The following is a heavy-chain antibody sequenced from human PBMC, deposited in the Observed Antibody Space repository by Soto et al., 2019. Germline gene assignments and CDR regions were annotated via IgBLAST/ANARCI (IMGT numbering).Heavy chain of an antibody. J-gene: IGHJ3*02. Sequence: DVQLVETGGGLIQPGGSLRLSCAASGFSVSSDYMNWVRQDPGKGLEWVSVIYRGGSTYYADSVRGRFTISRDNSENTLFLQTNSLRAEDTAVYYCARATEWNALDIWGQGTMVTVSS. CDR1: GFSVSSDY. CDR3: ARATEWNALDI. D-gene: IGHD3-3*01. CDR2: IYRGGST. V-gene: IGHV3-53*02.